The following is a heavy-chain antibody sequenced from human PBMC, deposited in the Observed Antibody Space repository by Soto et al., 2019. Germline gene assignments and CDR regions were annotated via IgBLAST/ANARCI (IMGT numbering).Heavy chain of an antibody. CDR2: IYYSGST. D-gene: IGHD1-26*01. Sequence: PSETLSLTCTVSGGSISSSSYYWGWIRQPPGKGLEWIGIIYYSGSTYYNPSLKSRVTVSVDTSKNQFSLKLSSVTAADTAVYYCARLFVKWELRNNEYFQHWGQGTLVTVSS. CDR1: GGSISSSSYY. CDR3: ARLFVKWELRNNEYFQH. V-gene: IGHV4-39*01. J-gene: IGHJ1*01.